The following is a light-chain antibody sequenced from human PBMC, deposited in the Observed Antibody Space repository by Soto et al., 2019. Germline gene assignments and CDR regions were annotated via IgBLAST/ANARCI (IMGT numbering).Light chain of an antibody. CDR1: AWPNQD. V-gene: IGLV3-25*02. Sequence: SDARTQPPSVSVSPGQMARITCSGDAWPNQDAYWYQLKTGQAPVLVIYNKSGRRSGIRERCSGSSSWTTVTLSMSGVQAEDEADYSCQSADSSGTYVFGTGTKVTAL. CDR2: NKS. J-gene: IGLJ1*01. CDR3: QSADSSGTYV.